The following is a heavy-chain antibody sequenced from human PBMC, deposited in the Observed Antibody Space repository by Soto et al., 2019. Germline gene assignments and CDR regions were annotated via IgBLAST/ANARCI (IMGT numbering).Heavy chain of an antibody. D-gene: IGHD1-26*01. Sequence: SETLSLTCSVSGDSVSSGAYYWSWIRQPPGKGLEWIGYVYYSGSTSYNPSLETGVTISVDTSRNQFSLKLTSVTPADTAIYYCARVKRSTSRLDPWGQGTLVTVSS. CDR1: GDSVSSGAYY. V-gene: IGHV4-61*08. CDR3: ARVKRSTSRLDP. CDR2: VYYSGST. J-gene: IGHJ5*02.